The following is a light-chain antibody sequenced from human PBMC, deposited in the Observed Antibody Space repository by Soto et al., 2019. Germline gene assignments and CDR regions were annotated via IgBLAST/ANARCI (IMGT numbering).Light chain of an antibody. CDR2: GAS. J-gene: IGKJ2*01. V-gene: IGKV3-15*01. Sequence: EIVMTQSPVTLSVSPGERATLSCRASQSVSTKLAWYQHKPGQAPRLLIYGASARAAGIPARFSGSGSGTDFTLTISGLQSEDFAIYYCQQYHNWPPYTFGQGTKLEIK. CDR3: QQYHNWPPYT. CDR1: QSVSTK.